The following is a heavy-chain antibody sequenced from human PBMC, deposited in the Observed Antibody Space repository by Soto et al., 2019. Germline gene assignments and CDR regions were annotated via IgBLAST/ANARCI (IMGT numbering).Heavy chain of an antibody. V-gene: IGHV3-21*01. J-gene: IGHJ6*02. CDR1: GFTFSSYS. Sequence: LRLSCAASGFTFSSYSMNWVRQAPGKGLEWVSSISSSSSYIYYADSVKGRFTISRDNAKNSLYLQMNSLRAEDTAVYYCARDSYDFWSGYYTTTYGMDVWGQGTTVTVSS. CDR2: ISSSSSYI. D-gene: IGHD3-3*01. CDR3: ARDSYDFWSGYYTTTYGMDV.